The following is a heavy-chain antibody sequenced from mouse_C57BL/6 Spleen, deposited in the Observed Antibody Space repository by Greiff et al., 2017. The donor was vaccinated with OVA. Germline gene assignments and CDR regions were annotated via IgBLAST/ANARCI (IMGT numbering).Heavy chain of an antibody. D-gene: IGHD3-2*02. CDR3: ARVAAQAPYFDY. CDR2: IYPRSGNT. Sequence: VKLQESGAELARPGASVKLSCKASGYTFTSYGISWVKQRTGQGLEWIGEIYPRSGNTYYNEKIKGKATLTADKSSSTAYMELRSLTSEDSAVYFCARVAAQAPYFDYWGQGTTLTVSS. J-gene: IGHJ2*01. V-gene: IGHV1-81*01. CDR1: GYTFTSYG.